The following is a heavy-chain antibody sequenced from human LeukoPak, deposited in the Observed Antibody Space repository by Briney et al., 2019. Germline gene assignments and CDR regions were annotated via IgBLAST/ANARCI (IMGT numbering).Heavy chain of an antibody. CDR1: GFTFSNHW. V-gene: IGHV3-74*03. CDR2: IDEGGSNA. D-gene: IGHD2-21*01. CDR3: IRDEALWRLDY. Sequence: GGSLRLSCAASGFTFSNHWMHWVRQAPGKGLVWVSRIDEGGSNAMYADSVKGRFSISRDNAKNTVNLQMNSLRPEDTGVYYCIRDEALWRLDYWDQGTLVTVSS. J-gene: IGHJ4*02.